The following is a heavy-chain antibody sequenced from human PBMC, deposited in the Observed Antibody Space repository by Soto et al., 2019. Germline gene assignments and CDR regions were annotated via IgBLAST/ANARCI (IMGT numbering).Heavy chain of an antibody. CDR1: GFTLSSHW. CDR3: GRSVYKSRNALDV. Sequence: EVQLMESGGGFVQPGGSLRLSCAASGFTLSSHWMHWVRHAPVQGLEWVSRISSDGTTTNYADSVKGRFTISRDDAENTLYLQMNSLRVEDTAVYYCGRSVYKSRNALDVWGQGTTVTFSS. CDR2: ISSDGTTT. J-gene: IGHJ6*02. D-gene: IGHD5-12*01. V-gene: IGHV3-74*01.